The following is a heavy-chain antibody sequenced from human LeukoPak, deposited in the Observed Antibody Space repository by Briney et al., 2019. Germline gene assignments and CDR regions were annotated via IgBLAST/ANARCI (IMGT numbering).Heavy chain of an antibody. D-gene: IGHD3-3*01. V-gene: IGHV3-23*01. CDR3: ARDEDWSGYYGAFDI. CDR2: VSGSGDNT. J-gene: IGHJ3*02. CDR1: LFTFSNYA. Sequence: GGSLRLSCTASLFTFSNYAMSWVRQAPGKGLEWVSTVSGSGDNTNYADSVKGRFTISRDNSKNTLYLQMSSLRAEDTAVYYCARDEDWSGYYGAFDIWGQGTMVTVSS.